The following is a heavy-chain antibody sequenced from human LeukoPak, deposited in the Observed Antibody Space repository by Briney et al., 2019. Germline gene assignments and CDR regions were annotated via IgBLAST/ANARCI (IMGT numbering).Heavy chain of an antibody. V-gene: IGHV3-7*01. J-gene: IGHJ4*02. D-gene: IGHD6-19*01. CDR1: GFTFSSYS. CDR2: IKQDGSEK. Sequence: GGSLRLSCAASGFTFSSYSMNWVRQTPGKGLEWVANIKQDGSEKYYVDSVRGRFTISRDNAKNSLYLLMNSLRAEDTAVYYCARDGGWFMDYWGQGTLVTVSS. CDR3: ARDGGWFMDY.